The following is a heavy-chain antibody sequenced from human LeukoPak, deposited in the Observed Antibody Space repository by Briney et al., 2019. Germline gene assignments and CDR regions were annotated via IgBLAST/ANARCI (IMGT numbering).Heavy chain of an antibody. CDR1: GFTFSSYA. J-gene: IGHJ4*02. CDR3: AKSPYGDYYLDFDY. V-gene: IGHV3-23*01. D-gene: IGHD4-17*01. CDR2: ISASGDST. Sequence: GGSLRLSCAASGFTFSSYAMSWVRQAPGKGLEWVSGISASGDSTYYADSVQGRFTISRDNSRNSLYMQMNSLRAEDAAVYYCAKSPYGDYYLDFDYWGQGTLVTVSS.